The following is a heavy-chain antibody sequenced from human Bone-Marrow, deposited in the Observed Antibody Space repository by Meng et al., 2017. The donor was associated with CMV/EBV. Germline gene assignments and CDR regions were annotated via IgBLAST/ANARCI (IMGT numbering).Heavy chain of an antibody. CDR3: AKDRRVLGIAVAGTSFDY. Sequence: GGSLRLSCAASGFTFSSYGMHWVRQAPGKGLEWVAFIRYDGSNKYYADSVKGRFTISRDNSKNTLYLQMNSLRAEDTAVYYCAKDRRVLGIAVAGTSFDYWGQGTLVTFSS. J-gene: IGHJ4*02. CDR2: IRYDGSNK. V-gene: IGHV3-30*02. D-gene: IGHD6-19*01. CDR1: GFTFSSYG.